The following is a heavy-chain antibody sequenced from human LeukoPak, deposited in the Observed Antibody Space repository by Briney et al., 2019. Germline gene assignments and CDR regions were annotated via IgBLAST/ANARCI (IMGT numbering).Heavy chain of an antibody. J-gene: IGHJ4*02. V-gene: IGHV4-38-2*02. CDR2: IYHSGST. D-gene: IGHD4-17*01. CDR1: GYSISSGYY. CDR3: ARGHDYGDYSLDY. Sequence: SETLSLTCTVSGYSISSGYYWGWIRQPPGKGLEWIGSIYHSGSTYYNPSLKSRVTISVDTSKNQFSLKLSSVTAADTAVYYCARGHDYGDYSLDYWGQGTLVTVSS.